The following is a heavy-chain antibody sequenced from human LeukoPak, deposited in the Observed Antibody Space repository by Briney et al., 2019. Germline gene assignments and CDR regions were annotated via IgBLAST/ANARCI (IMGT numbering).Heavy chain of an antibody. CDR3: SRPYYGLGWFDP. CDR1: GGSISSSDYY. J-gene: IGHJ5*02. CDR2: IYYSGST. D-gene: IGHD4-17*01. Sequence: SETLSLTCTVSGGSISSSDYYWGWIRQPPGKGLEWIGSIYYSGSTYSNPSLRGRVTISVDTSKNQFSLKLSSVTAADTAVYYCSRPYYGLGWFDPWGQGTLVTVSS. V-gene: IGHV4-39*07.